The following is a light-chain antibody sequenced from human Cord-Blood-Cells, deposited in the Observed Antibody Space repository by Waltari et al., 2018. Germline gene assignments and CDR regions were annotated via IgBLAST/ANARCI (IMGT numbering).Light chain of an antibody. V-gene: IGKV3-11*01. J-gene: IGKJ3*01. CDR3: QHRSN. CDR2: DAS. CDR1: KSVSSY. Sequence: EIFLTQSPATLSLSPGERSTFSCRASKSVSSYLAWYQQKPGQAPRLLIYDASNRATGIPARFSGSGSGTDFTLTISSLEPEDFAVYYCQHRSNFGPGTKVDIK.